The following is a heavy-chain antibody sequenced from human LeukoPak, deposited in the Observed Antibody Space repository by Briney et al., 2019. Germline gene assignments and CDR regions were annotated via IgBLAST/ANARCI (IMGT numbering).Heavy chain of an antibody. CDR1: GFTFSSYA. D-gene: IGHD6-19*01. J-gene: IGHJ5*02. Sequence: GGSLRLSCAASGFTFSSYAMSWVRQAPGKGLEWVSAISGSGGSTYYAGSVKGRFTISRDNSKNTLYLQMNSLRAEDTAVYYCAKDQTTSGYSSGWFDFGDWFDPWGQGTLVTVSS. CDR2: ISGSGGST. V-gene: IGHV3-23*01. CDR3: AKDQTTSGYSSGWFDFGDWFDP.